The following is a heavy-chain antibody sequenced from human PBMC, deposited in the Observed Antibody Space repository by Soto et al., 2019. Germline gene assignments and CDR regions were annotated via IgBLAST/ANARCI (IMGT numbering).Heavy chain of an antibody. CDR2: IHAGGST. CDR3: ASLGVAEGFDP. J-gene: IGHJ5*02. CDR1: GFSVSNNY. Sequence: EVQLVETGGGLIQPGGSLRLSCAASGFSVSNNYMSWVRQAPGKGLEWVSIIHAGGSTYYADSVKGRFTSSRDNSKNTVYLQMNGLRDEDTAMYYGASLGVAEGFDPWGQGILVTVSS. V-gene: IGHV3-53*02. D-gene: IGHD6-19*01.